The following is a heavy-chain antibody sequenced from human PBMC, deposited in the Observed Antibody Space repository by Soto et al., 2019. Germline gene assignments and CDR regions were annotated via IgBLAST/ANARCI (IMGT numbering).Heavy chain of an antibody. CDR2: IYYSGST. Sequence: QLQLQESGPGLVKPSETLSLTCTVSGGSISSSSYYWGWIRQPPGKGLEWIGSIYYSGSTYYNPSLKSRVTISVDTSKNQCSLKLSSVTAADTAVYYFARSSAVAGLDVDYWGQGTLVIVSS. V-gene: IGHV4-39*01. J-gene: IGHJ4*02. CDR3: ARSSAVAGLDVDY. D-gene: IGHD6-19*01. CDR1: GGSISSSSYY.